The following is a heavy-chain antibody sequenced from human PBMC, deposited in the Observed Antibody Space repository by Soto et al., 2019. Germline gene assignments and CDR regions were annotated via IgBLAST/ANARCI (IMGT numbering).Heavy chain of an antibody. Sequence: SLACTVSGASINSSYLSCIRQSPGTGLEWIGYVYYSGSTNYNPSLKSRVTISVDTSKNQFSLKLSSVTAADTAMYYCARGYYDSRGQSNTFDIWGQGTMVTVSS. CDR2: VYYSGST. CDR3: ARGYYDSRGQSNTFDI. J-gene: IGHJ3*02. D-gene: IGHD3-22*01. V-gene: IGHV4-59*01. CDR1: GASINSSY.